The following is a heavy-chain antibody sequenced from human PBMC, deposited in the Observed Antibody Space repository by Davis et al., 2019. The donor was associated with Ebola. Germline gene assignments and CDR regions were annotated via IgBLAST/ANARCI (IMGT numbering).Heavy chain of an antibody. CDR2: IYYSGST. D-gene: IGHD2-2*01. J-gene: IGHJ6*02. V-gene: IGHV4-59*12. Sequence: SETLSLTCTVSGGSISSYYWSWIRQPPGKGLEWIGYIYYSGSTNYNPSLKSRVTISVDTSKNQFSLKLSSVTAADTAVYYCARGRGIVLVPAAMTLYYYGMDVWGQGTTVTVSS. CDR3: ARGRGIVLVPAAMTLYYYGMDV. CDR1: GGSISSYY.